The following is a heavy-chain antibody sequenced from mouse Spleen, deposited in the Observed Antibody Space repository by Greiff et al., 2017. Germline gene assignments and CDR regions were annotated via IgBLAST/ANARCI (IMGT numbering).Heavy chain of an antibody. J-gene: IGHJ4*01. V-gene: IGHV1-50*01. CDR3: ARPSHYYDGSYGAMDY. Sequence: QVHVKQSGAELVKPGASVKLSCKASGYTFTSYWMQWVKQRPGQGLEWIGEIDPSDSYTNYNQKFKGKATLTVDTSSSTAYMQLSSLTSEDSAVYYCARPSHYYDGSYGAMDYWGQGTSVTVSS. CDR2: IDPSDSYT. CDR1: GYTFTSYW. D-gene: IGHD1-1*01.